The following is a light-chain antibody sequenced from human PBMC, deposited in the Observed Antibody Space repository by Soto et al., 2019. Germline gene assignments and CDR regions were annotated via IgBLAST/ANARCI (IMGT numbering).Light chain of an antibody. CDR2: AAS. CDR3: QQSYNTPWT. J-gene: IGKJ1*01. V-gene: IGKV1-39*01. CDR1: QSISSY. Sequence: DIQMTQSPSSLSASVGDRVTITCRARQSISSYLNWYPQKPGKAPKLLIYAASSLQSGVPSRFSGSGSVTDFTLTISSLQPEDFATYYCQQSYNTPWTFGQGTKVEIK.